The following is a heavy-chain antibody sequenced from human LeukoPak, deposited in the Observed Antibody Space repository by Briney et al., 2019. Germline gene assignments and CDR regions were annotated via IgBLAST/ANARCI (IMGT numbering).Heavy chain of an antibody. CDR1: GDSVSSKSAS. CDR2: TYSRSKWFN. CDR3: ARGTGSLDY. D-gene: IGHD1-26*01. V-gene: IGHV6-1*01. J-gene: IGHJ4*02. Sequence: PSQTLSLTCAISGDSVSSKSASWNWIRQSPSRGLEWLGRTYSRSKWFNDYAVSVKSRITINPGTSKNQFSLHLTSVTPDDTAVYYCARGTGSLDYWGQGTLVTVSS.